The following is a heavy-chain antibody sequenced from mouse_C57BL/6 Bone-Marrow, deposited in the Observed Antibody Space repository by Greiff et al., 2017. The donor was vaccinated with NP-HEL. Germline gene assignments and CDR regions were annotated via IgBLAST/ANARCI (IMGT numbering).Heavy chain of an antibody. CDR2: ISSGSSTI. D-gene: IGHD4-1*01. J-gene: IGHJ2*01. CDR1: GSTFSDYG. Sequence: EVKVVESGGGLVKPGGSLKLSCAASGSTFSDYGMHWVRQAPEKGLEWVAYISSGSSTIYYADTVKGRFTISRDNAKNTLFLQMTSLRSEDTAMYYCARPGDWGVDYWGQGTTLTVSS. V-gene: IGHV5-17*01. CDR3: ARPGDWGVDY.